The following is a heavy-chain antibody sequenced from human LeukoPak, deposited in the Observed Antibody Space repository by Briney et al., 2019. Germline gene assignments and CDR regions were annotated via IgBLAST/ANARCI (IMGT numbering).Heavy chain of an antibody. V-gene: IGHV3-73*01. Sequence: GGSLRLSCAASGFTFSGSAMHRVRQASGKGLEWVGRIRSKANSYATAYAASVKGRFTISRDDSKNTAYLQMNSLKTEDTAVYYCTRLGLGVTTDYWGQGTLVIVSS. D-gene: IGHD4-11*01. J-gene: IGHJ4*02. CDR2: IRSKANSYAT. CDR3: TRLGLGVTTDY. CDR1: GFTFSGSA.